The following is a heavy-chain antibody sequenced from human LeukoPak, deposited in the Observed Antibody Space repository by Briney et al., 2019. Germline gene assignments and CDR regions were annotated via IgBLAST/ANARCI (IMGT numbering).Heavy chain of an antibody. Sequence: PGGSLRLSCAASGFTFSDYYMSWIRQAPGKGLEWVSYISGSSSYTNSADSVKGRFTISRDNAKNSLYLQMNSLRAEDTAVYFCARSGSGWTKFDYWGQGALVTVSS. CDR2: ISGSSSYT. J-gene: IGHJ4*02. CDR1: GFTFSDYY. V-gene: IGHV3-11*06. CDR3: ARSGSGWTKFDY. D-gene: IGHD6-19*01.